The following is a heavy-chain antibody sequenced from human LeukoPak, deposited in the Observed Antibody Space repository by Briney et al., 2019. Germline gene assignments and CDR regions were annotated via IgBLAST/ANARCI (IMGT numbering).Heavy chain of an antibody. Sequence: ASVKVSCKVSGYTFTGYYMHWLRQAPGQGLEWMGWINPNNGGTNYAQRFQGRVTMTRDTSISTAYMELSRLRFDDTGVYYCASGPSLGTTHPYFDYWGQGTLVTVSS. CDR2: INPNNGGT. J-gene: IGHJ4*02. CDR1: GYTFTGYY. V-gene: IGHV1-2*02. CDR3: ASGPSLGTTHPYFDY. D-gene: IGHD2-15*01.